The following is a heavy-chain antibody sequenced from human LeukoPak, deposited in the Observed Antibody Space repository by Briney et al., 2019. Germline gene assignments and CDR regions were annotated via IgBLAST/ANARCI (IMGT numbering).Heavy chain of an antibody. Sequence: GRSLRLSCAASGFTFSSYGMHWVRQAPGKGLEWVAVIWYDGSNKYYADSVKGRFTISRDNSKNTPYLQMNSLRAEDTAVYYCAKGSGYYSRDAFDIWGQGTMVTVSS. D-gene: IGHD3-22*01. CDR3: AKGSGYYSRDAFDI. J-gene: IGHJ3*02. CDR2: IWYDGSNK. CDR1: GFTFSSYG. V-gene: IGHV3-33*06.